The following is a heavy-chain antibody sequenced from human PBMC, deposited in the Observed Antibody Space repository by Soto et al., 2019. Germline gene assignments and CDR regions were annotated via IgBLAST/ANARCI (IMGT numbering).Heavy chain of an antibody. J-gene: IGHJ4*02. CDR1: GYAFTTYG. CDR2: ISAHNGNT. D-gene: IGHD1-1*01. V-gene: IGHV1-18*01. CDR3: ARGRYGDY. Sequence: QVHLVQSGAEVKKPGASVKVSCQGSGYAFTTYGITWVRQAPGQGLEWMGWISAHNGNTNYAQKLQGRVTVTRDTSTSTAYMELRSLRYDDTAVYYCARGRYGDYWGQGXXVTVSS.